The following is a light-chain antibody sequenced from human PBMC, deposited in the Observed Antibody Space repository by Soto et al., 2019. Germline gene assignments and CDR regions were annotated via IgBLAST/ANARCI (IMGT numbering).Light chain of an antibody. Sequence: EIVLTQAPGTLSLSPGERATLSCRASQSVSSNHLAWYQQKPGQAPRLLIYGASVRATGIPDRFSGSGSGTDFTLTISRLEPEDFAVYYCQQYGSSPYTFGQGTKVDI. V-gene: IGKV3-20*01. CDR3: QQYGSSPYT. CDR1: QSVSSNH. CDR2: GAS. J-gene: IGKJ2*01.